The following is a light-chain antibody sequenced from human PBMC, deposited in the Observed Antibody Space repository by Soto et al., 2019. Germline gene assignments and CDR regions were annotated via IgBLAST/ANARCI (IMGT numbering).Light chain of an antibody. CDR1: QGISNY. CDR3: QNYNGAPRT. J-gene: IGKJ1*01. Sequence: DIQLTQSPSSLSASVGDRVTIACRASQGISNYLAWYQQKPGKVPKLLIYAASTLPSGVPSRFSGSGSGTDFTLTISSLQPEDVATYYCQNYNGAPRTFVQGTKVEIK. V-gene: IGKV1-27*01. CDR2: AAS.